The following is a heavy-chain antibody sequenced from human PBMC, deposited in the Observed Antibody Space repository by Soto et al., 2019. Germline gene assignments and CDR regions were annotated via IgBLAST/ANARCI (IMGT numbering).Heavy chain of an antibody. CDR3: ARGRIYWAGFDY. CDR2: IYYSGST. CDR1: GGSISSGGYY. J-gene: IGHJ4*02. D-gene: IGHD2-8*02. Sequence: QVQLQESGPGLVKPSQTLSLTCTVSGGSISSGGYYWSWLRQHPGKGLEWIGYIYYSGSTYYNPSLKSRVTISVDTSKNQFSLKLSSVTAADTAVYYCARGRIYWAGFDYWGQGTLVTVSS. V-gene: IGHV4-31*03.